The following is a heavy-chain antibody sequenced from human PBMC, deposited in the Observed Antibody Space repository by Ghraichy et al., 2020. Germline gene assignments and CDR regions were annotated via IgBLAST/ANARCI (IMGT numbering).Heavy chain of an antibody. CDR2: IYYTGMT. CDR3: TKQDAISHYSMGV. V-gene: IGHV4-39*01. Sequence: SQTLSLTCTVSGGSVRDTGYYWAWVRQPPGKTLDWIRSIYYTGMTYCNPSLKSRVSISIDTSSNQFSLRLTSVTAADTALYYCTKQDAISHYSMGVWGQGTTVTVSS. D-gene: IGHD2-21*01. J-gene: IGHJ6*02. CDR1: GGSVRDTGYY.